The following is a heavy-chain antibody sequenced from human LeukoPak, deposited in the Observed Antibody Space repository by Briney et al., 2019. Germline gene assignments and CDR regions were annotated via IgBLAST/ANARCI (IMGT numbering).Heavy chain of an antibody. Sequence: GGSLRLSCAASGFSFSTYSMNWVRQAPGKGLEWVSAISGSGGSTYYADSVKGRFTISRDNSKNTLYLQMNSLRAEDTAVYYCAKDPEITMIVVVINWFDPWGQGTLVTVSS. CDR2: ISGSGGST. CDR3: AKDPEITMIVVVINWFDP. J-gene: IGHJ5*02. V-gene: IGHV3-23*01. D-gene: IGHD3-22*01. CDR1: GFSFSTYS.